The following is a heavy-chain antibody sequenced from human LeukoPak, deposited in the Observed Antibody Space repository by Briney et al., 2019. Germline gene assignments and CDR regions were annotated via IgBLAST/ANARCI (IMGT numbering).Heavy chain of an antibody. Sequence: GGSLRLSCAASGFTFSSYAMSWVRQAPGKGLEWVSAISGSGGSTYYADSVKGRFTISRDNSKNTLYLQMNSLRAEDTAVYYCARAAWGIAAAVREFDYWGQGTLVTVSS. CDR2: ISGSGGST. CDR1: GFTFSSYA. V-gene: IGHV3-23*01. CDR3: ARAAWGIAAAVREFDY. D-gene: IGHD6-13*01. J-gene: IGHJ4*02.